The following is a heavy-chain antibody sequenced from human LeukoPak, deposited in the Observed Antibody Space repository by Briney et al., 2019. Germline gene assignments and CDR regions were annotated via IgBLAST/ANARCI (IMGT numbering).Heavy chain of an antibody. CDR3: ARDCIRNYYDSSGLDY. V-gene: IGHV4-39*02. CDR1: GGSISGSSYY. J-gene: IGHJ4*02. Sequence: PSETLSLTCSVSGGSISGSSYYWGWIRQPPGKGLEWIGSIYYSGSTYYSASLKSRITISMDTSKNQFSLSLSSVTAADTAVYYCARDCIRNYYDSSGLDYWGQGTLVTVSS. D-gene: IGHD3-22*01. CDR2: IYYSGST.